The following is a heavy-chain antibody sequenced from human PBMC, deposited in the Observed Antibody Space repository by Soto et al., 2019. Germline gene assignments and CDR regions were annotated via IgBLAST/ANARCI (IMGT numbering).Heavy chain of an antibody. CDR2: IYYSGST. J-gene: IGHJ1*01. Sequence: QLQLQESGPGLVKPSETLSLTCTVSGGSISSSSYYWGWIRQPPGKGLEWIGSIYYSGSTYYNPSLKGRVTISVDTSKYQFSLKLSSVTAADTAVYYCASTVVADQAFQHWGQGTLVTVSS. CDR1: GGSISSSSYY. CDR3: ASTVVADQAFQH. V-gene: IGHV4-39*01. D-gene: IGHD2-15*01.